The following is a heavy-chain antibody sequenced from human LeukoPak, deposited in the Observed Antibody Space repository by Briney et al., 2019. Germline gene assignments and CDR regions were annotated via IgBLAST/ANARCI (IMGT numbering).Heavy chain of an antibody. CDR1: GYTFTSYG. Sequence: GASVTVSCKASGYTFTSYGISWVRQAPGQGLEWMGWISAYNGNTNYAQKLQGRVTMTTDTSTSTAYMELRSLRSDDTAVYYCARSGELLWFGELLQGDYWGQGTLVTVSS. CDR2: ISAYNGNT. CDR3: ARSGELLWFGELLQGDY. J-gene: IGHJ4*02. V-gene: IGHV1-18*01. D-gene: IGHD3-10*01.